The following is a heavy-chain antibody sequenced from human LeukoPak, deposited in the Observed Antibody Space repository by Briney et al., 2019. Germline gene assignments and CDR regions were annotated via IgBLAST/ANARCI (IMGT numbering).Heavy chain of an antibody. CDR2: IKSKTDGGTT. V-gene: IGHV3-15*01. CDR3: TTTSIAVAGPFDY. J-gene: IGHJ4*02. D-gene: IGHD6-19*01. Sequence: EWVGRIKSKTDGGTTDYAAPVKGRFTISRDDSKNTLYLQMNSLKTEDTAVYYCTTTSIAVAGPFDYWGQGTLVTVSS.